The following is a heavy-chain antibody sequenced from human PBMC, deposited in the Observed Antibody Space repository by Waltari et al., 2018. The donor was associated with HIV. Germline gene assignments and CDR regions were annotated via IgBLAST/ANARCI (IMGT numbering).Heavy chain of an antibody. CDR1: GSSISSGYY. V-gene: IGHV4-38-2*02. CDR2: IYHRGST. Sequence: QVQLQESGPGLVKPSETLSLTCAVSGSSISSGYYWGWIRQPPGKGLEWIGSIYHRGSTYYNPSLKSRVTISVDTSKNQFSLKLSSVTAADTAVYYCARDWVSYYGSGSYWLWGQGTLVTVSS. D-gene: IGHD3-10*01. J-gene: IGHJ4*02. CDR3: ARDWVSYYGSGSYWL.